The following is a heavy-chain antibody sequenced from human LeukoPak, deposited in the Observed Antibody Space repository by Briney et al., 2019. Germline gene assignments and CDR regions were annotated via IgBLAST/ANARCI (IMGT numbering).Heavy chain of an antibody. CDR3: ARMIVATIRIGVYFYHGMDV. D-gene: IGHD5-12*01. Sequence: SETLSLTCTVSGGSISSDYWGWIRQPAGKGLEWIGRIYTGGSTYYNPSLKSRVTMSVDTSKNQFSLKLSSVTAADTAVYYCARMIVATIRIGVYFYHGMDVWGQGTTVTVSS. J-gene: IGHJ6*02. CDR2: IYTGGST. V-gene: IGHV4-4*07. CDR1: GGSISSDY.